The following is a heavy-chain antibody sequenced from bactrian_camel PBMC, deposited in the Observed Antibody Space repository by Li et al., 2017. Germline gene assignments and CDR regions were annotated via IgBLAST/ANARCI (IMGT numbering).Heavy chain of an antibody. Sequence: QVQLVESGGGSVEAGGSLRLSCATSSVVFSDNCFAWFRQIPGREREGVAAIDTGDGSTYYLNSVEGRFTISHDNAKNTLYLQMNSLEPEDTATYYCAAGRLRGGRCGVMSGRFPDFAYYGQGTQVTVS. J-gene: IGHJ6*01. D-gene: IGHD7*01. CDR1: SVVFSDNC. CDR2: IDTGDGST. CDR3: AAGRLRGGRCGVMSGRFPDFAY. V-gene: IGHV3S54*01.